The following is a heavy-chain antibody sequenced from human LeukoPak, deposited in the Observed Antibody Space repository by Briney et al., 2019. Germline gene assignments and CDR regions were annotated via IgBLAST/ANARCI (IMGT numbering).Heavy chain of an antibody. CDR1: GFSIGSGFY. J-gene: IGHJ4*02. V-gene: IGHV4-38-2*02. D-gene: IGHD6-19*01. CDR3: ARDDSSGWVY. Sequence: SETPSLTCSVSGFSIGSGFYWGWIRQSPRKGLEWIGSLYHSGSTYSNPSFKSRISMSVDTSRNHFSLKLLSVTAADTAVYYCARDDSSGWVYWGQGILVTVSS. CDR2: LYHSGST.